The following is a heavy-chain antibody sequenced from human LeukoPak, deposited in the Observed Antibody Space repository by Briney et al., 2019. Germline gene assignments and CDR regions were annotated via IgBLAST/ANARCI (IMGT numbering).Heavy chain of an antibody. CDR3: ARDSGACSGSSCLNDAFDI. D-gene: IGHD2-15*01. CDR2: ISSSGSYI. CDR1: GFTFSSYS. J-gene: IGHJ3*02. V-gene: IGHV3-21*01. Sequence: GGSLRLSCAASGFTFSSYSMNWVRQAPGKGLDWVSFISSSGSYISYADSVKGRFTISRDNAKNSLYLQMNSLRAEDTAVYYCARDSGACSGSSCLNDAFDIWGQGTMVTVSS.